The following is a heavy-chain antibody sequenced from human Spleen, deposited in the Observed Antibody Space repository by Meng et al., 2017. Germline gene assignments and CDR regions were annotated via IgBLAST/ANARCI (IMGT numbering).Heavy chain of an antibody. Sequence: QPQLQESGPGLVKPSGGLYLTCRVSGGSISTSGYYWGWIRQAPGKGLEWIGSVGHSGFTYYTPSVKSRITVSIDTFRNEFYLKLTSVTAADTAVYFCVRSSAWVRTGFDPWGQGTRVTVSS. D-gene: IGHD3-22*01. V-gene: IGHV4-39*01. J-gene: IGHJ5*02. CDR2: VGHSGFT. CDR3: VRSSAWVRTGFDP. CDR1: GGSISTSGYY.